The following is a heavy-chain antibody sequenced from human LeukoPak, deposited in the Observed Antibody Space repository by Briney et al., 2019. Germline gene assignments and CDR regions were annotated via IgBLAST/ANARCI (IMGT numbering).Heavy chain of an antibody. V-gene: IGHV3-9*01. D-gene: IGHD5-18*01. Sequence: PGRSLRLSCAVSGFTFDDYAMHWVRQVPGKGLEWVSGISWNSETIGYADSVKGRFTISRDNAKNSLYLQMNSLRAEDTGVYYCAIVRGVYSYGHPYYFDYWGQGTLVTVSS. J-gene: IGHJ4*02. CDR3: AIVRGVYSYGHPYYFDY. CDR1: GFTFDDYA. CDR2: ISWNSETI.